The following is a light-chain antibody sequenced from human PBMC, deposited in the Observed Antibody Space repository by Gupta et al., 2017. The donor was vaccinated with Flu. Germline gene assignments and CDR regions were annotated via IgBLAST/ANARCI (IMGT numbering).Light chain of an antibody. CDR2: DAS. V-gene: IGKV3-11*01. J-gene: IGKJ5*01. CDR3: QQRSNWLIT. CDR1: QSVSSY. Sequence: GERATLSCRASQSVSSYLAWYQQKPGQAPRLPIYDASNRATGIPARFSGSGSGTDFTLTISSLEPEDFAVYYCQQRSNWLITFGQGTRLEIK.